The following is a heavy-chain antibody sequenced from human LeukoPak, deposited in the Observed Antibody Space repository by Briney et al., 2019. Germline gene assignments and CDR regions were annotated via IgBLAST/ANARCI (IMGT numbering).Heavy chain of an antibody. CDR3: AKLAKYFYGSETYYFFEH. CDR2: FSGSGGST. V-gene: IGHV3-23*01. D-gene: IGHD3-10*01. Sequence: GGSLRLSCAASGFTFSSYAMSWVRQAPGKGLEWVSTFSGSGGSTHYADSVKGRFTISRDNAKNSLYLQMNSLRVEDTAVYYCAKLAKYFYGSETYYFFEHWGQGTPVTASS. CDR1: GFTFSSYA. J-gene: IGHJ4*02.